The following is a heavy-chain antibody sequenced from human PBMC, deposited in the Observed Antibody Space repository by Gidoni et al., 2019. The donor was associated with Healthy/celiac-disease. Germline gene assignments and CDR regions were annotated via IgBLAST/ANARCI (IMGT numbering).Heavy chain of an antibody. CDR1: GFTFSSYD. CDR3: ARGAIDYVWGSYQFDL. V-gene: IGHV3-13*01. CDR2: IGTAGDT. J-gene: IGHJ2*01. D-gene: IGHD3-16*02. Sequence: EVQLVASGGGLVQPGGSLRLSCAASGFTFSSYDMHWVRQATGKGLEWVSAIGTAGDTYYPGSVKGRFTISRENAKNSLYLQMNSLRAEDTAVYYCARGAIDYVWGSYQFDLWGRGTLVTVSS.